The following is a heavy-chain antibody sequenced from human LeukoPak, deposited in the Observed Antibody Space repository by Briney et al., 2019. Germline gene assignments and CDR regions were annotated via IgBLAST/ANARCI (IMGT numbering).Heavy chain of an antibody. CDR3: ARDRYYYDSSGHARNFDY. V-gene: IGHV4-59*01. Sequence: SETLSLTCTVSGGSISSYYWSWLRQPPGKGLEWIGYIYYSGSTNYNPSLKSRVTISVDTSKNQFSLKLSSVTAADTAVYYCARDRYYYDSSGHARNFDYWGQGTLVTVSS. J-gene: IGHJ4*02. CDR2: IYYSGST. D-gene: IGHD3-22*01. CDR1: GGSISSYY.